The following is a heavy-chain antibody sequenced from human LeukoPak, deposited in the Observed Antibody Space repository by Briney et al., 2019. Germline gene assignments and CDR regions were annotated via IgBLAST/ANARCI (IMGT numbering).Heavy chain of an antibody. V-gene: IGHV3-21*01. D-gene: IGHD6-13*01. CDR2: ISSSGSYI. Sequence: GGSLRLSCAASGFTFSRNSMNWVRQAPGKGLEWVSSISSSGSYIYYADSVKGRFTISRDKAKNSLYLQMNSLGAEDTAVYYCARGLGAASGTDSSFYYHYAMDVWGRGTTVTVSS. CDR3: ARGLGAASGTDSSFYYHYAMDV. CDR1: GFTFSRNS. J-gene: IGHJ6*02.